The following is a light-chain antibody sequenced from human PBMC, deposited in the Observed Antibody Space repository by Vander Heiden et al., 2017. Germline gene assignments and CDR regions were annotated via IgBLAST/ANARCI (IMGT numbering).Light chain of an antibody. Sequence: QSALTQPASVSGSPGQSITISCTGSSSDIGGYNYVSWYHQHPGKAPKPMIYDVNNRPSGVSDRFSASKSGNTASPTISGLQDEDDADYYCTSYTSSSTLVFGTGTKVTVL. CDR3: TSYTSSSTLV. V-gene: IGLV2-14*03. J-gene: IGLJ1*01. CDR1: SSDIGGYNY. CDR2: DVN.